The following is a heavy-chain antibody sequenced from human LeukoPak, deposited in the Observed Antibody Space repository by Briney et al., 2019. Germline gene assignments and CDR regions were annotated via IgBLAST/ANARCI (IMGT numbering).Heavy chain of an antibody. CDR1: AFIVSDYS. CDR3: ARDRIKSGSDYFDY. D-gene: IGHD1-26*01. V-gene: IGHV3-48*01. J-gene: IGHJ4*02. Sequence: GATQRLYRAASAFIVSDYSGKCVHQGPGTLGAQASYIIGRSSTIYYADSVKGRFTISRDNAKNSMFLQMNSLRAEDTAVYYCARDRIKSGSDYFDYWGQGTLVTVSS. CDR2: IIGRSSTI.